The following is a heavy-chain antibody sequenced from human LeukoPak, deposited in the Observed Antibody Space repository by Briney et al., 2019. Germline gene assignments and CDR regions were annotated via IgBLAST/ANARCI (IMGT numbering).Heavy chain of an antibody. D-gene: IGHD4-23*01. J-gene: IGHJ5*02. Sequence: ASVKVSCKTSGHTFTSYDISWVRQAPGQGPEWLGWINTNTGNTHYAKSLQDRVTLTTDTSTSTAYMELRSLKSDDTAVYYCARGVSGVTPPWGQGTLVIVSS. CDR3: ARGVSGVTPP. CDR1: GHTFTSYD. V-gene: IGHV1-18*01. CDR2: INTNTGNT.